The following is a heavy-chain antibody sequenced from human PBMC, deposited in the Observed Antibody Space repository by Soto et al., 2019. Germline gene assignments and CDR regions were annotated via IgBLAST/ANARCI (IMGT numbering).Heavy chain of an antibody. CDR2: IYYTGYT. J-gene: IGHJ2*01. D-gene: IGHD5-18*01. CDR3: ARSAIATHWFFDL. Sequence: SETLSLTCSVSGGPISSSSYYWGWICQAPGKGLEWLATIYYTGYTYHNPSLKSHVTISVDTSKDQFSLELTSVTAADTALYYCARSAIATHWFFDLWGRGTLVTVSS. CDR1: GGPISSSSYY. V-gene: IGHV4-39*01.